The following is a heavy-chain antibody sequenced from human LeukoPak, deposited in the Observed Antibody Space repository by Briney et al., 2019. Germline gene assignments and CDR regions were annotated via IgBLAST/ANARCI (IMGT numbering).Heavy chain of an antibody. D-gene: IGHD3-10*01. CDR1: GYTLTELS. CDR2: FNPEDGET. J-gene: IGHJ4*02. V-gene: IGHV1-24*01. CDR3: ASGNTYYYGSGSYYL. Sequence: GASVKVSCKVSGYTLTELSMHWVRQAPGKGLEWMGGFNPEDGETIYAQKFQGRVTMTEDTSTDTAYMELSSLRSEDTAVYYCASGNTYYYGSGSYYLWGQGTLVTVSS.